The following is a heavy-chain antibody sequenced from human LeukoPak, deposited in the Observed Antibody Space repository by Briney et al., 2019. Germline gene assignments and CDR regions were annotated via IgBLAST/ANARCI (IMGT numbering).Heavy chain of an antibody. CDR2: FDPEDGET. Sequence: GASVKVSCKVSGYTLTELSMHWVRQAPGKGLEWMGGFDPEDGETIYAQKFQGRVTMTGDTSTDTAYMELSSLRSEDTAVYYCATMYYYDSSGYLVFVDYWGQGTLVTVSS. D-gene: IGHD3-22*01. V-gene: IGHV1-24*01. J-gene: IGHJ4*02. CDR1: GYTLTELS. CDR3: ATMYYYDSSGYLVFVDY.